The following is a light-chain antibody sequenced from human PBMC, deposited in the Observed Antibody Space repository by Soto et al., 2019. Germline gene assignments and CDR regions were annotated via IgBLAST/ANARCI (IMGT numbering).Light chain of an antibody. CDR2: EGI. J-gene: IGLJ1*01. Sequence: VLTQPAAVSGSPGQSITISCTGTSSTVGGFNVVSWYQQHPGKAPKVIIYEGIKRPSGISNRFSGSNSGSTASLTISGLQAEDEADYYCCPHVGATTYVFGTGTKVTVL. CDR3: CPHVGATTYV. CDR1: SSTVGGFNV. V-gene: IGLV2-23*01.